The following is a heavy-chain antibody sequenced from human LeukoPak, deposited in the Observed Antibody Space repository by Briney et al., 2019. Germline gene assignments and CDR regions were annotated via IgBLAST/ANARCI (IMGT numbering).Heavy chain of an antibody. CDR1: VLTFNIFT. V-gene: IGHV3-30*04. CDR3: ARDEGGKYSSGWMSNWFDP. J-gene: IGHJ5*02. CDR2: VSQDGKEK. D-gene: IGHD6-19*01. Sequence: PGGSLRLSCAASVLTFNIFTMQWVRQAPGKGLEWVVVVSQDGKEKLYTDSVRERHTISRHNSKHTLSLQMNSLRPEDTAVYYCARDEGGKYSSGWMSNWFDPWGQGTLVTVSS.